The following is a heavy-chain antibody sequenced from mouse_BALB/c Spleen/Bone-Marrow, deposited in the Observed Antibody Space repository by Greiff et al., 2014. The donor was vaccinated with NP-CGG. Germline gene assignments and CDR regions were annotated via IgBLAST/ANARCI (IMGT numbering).Heavy chain of an antibody. Sequence: DVHLVESGAELVKPGASVKLSCTASGFNIKDTYMQWVKQRPEQGLEWIGRIDLANGNTKYDPKFQGKATITADTSSNTAYLQLSSLTSEDTAVYYCAKYYYGNSLFAYWGQGTLVTVSA. CDR2: IDLANGNT. CDR1: GFNIKDTY. V-gene: IGHV14-3*02. D-gene: IGHD1-1*01. J-gene: IGHJ3*01. CDR3: AKYYYGNSLFAY.